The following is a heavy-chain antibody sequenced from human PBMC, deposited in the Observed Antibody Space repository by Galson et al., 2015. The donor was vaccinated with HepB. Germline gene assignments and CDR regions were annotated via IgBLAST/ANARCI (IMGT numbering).Heavy chain of an antibody. CDR2: IYWDDDK. J-gene: IGHJ1*01. Sequence: PALVKPTQTLTLTCTFSGFSLSTSGVGVGWIRQPPGKALEWLALIYWDDDKRYSPSLKSRLTITKDTSKNQVVLTMTNMDPVDTATYYCAHMYYDFWSGYYNRYFQHWGQGTLVTVSS. CDR1: GFSLSTSGVG. V-gene: IGHV2-5*02. D-gene: IGHD3-3*01. CDR3: AHMYYDFWSGYYNRYFQH.